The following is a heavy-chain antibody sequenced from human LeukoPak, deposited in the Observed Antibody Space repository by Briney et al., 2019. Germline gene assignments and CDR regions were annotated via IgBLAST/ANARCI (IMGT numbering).Heavy chain of an antibody. V-gene: IGHV1-69*02. Sequence: ASVKVSCKASGGTFSSYTISWVRQAPGQGLEWMGRIIPILGIANYAQKFQGRVTITADKSTSTAYMELSSLRSEETAVYYCARGRFLEMATIGASYGFDYWGQGTLVTVSS. CDR3: ARGRFLEMATIGASYGFDY. CDR1: GGTFSSYT. CDR2: IIPILGIA. J-gene: IGHJ4*02. D-gene: IGHD5-24*01.